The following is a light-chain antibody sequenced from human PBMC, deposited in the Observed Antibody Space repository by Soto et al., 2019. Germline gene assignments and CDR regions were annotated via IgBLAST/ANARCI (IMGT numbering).Light chain of an antibody. J-gene: IGKJ5*01. CDR1: QSVSSNY. CDR2: GAY. Sequence: DIVLTQSPGTLSLSPGERYTLSCMASQSVSSNYLAWYQQKPGQAPRLLIYGAYSRATGITDRFSGSGSGTDFTLTISRLEPEDFAVYYCQQYGSSPMTFGQGTRLEIK. V-gene: IGKV3-20*01. CDR3: QQYGSSPMT.